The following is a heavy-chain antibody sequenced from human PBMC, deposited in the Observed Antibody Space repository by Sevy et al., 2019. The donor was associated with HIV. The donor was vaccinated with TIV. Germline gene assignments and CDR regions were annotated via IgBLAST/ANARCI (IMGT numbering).Heavy chain of an antibody. CDR2: IYSGGST. V-gene: IGHV3-66*01. CDR3: ARKGYYYDSSGYPDYFDY. D-gene: IGHD3-22*01. J-gene: IGHJ4*02. CDR1: GFTVSSNY. Sequence: GGSLRLSCAASGFTVSSNYMSWVRQAPGKGLEWVSVIYSGGSTYYADSVKGRFTISRDNSKNTLYLQMNSLRAEDTAVYYCARKGYYYDSSGYPDYFDYWGQGTLVTVSS.